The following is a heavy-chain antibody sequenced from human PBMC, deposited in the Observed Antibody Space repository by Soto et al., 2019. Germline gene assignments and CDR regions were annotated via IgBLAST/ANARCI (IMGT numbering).Heavy chain of an antibody. Sequence: ASVKVSCKVSGYTLTELSMHLVRQAPGKGLEWMGGFDPEDGETIYAQKFQGRVTMTEDTSTDTAYMELSSLRSEDTAVYYCATDILWEGIAVARDYWGQRTLVTVSS. CDR1: GYTLTELS. V-gene: IGHV1-24*01. J-gene: IGHJ4*02. D-gene: IGHD6-19*01. CDR3: ATDILWEGIAVARDY. CDR2: FDPEDGET.